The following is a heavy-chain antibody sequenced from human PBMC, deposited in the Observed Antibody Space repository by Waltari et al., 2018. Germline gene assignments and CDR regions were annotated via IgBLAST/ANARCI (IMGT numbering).Heavy chain of an antibody. CDR1: AYSISSGYF. J-gene: IGHJ4*02. V-gene: IGHV4-38-2*01. CDR3: ARNSGNYSFFY. Sequence: QVQLQESGPGLVKPSETLSLTSAVSAYSISSGYFWGWIRQPPGKGLEWIGSIYHSGRTYYNPSLNSRVTISVDTSKNQFSLKLSSVTAADTAVYYCARNSGNYSFFYWGQGTLVTVSS. CDR2: IYHSGRT. D-gene: IGHD1-26*01.